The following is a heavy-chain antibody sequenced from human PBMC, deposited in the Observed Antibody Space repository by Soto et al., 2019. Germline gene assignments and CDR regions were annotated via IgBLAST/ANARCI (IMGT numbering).Heavy chain of an antibody. CDR2: ISGSGDTT. D-gene: IGHD3-3*01. Sequence: EVQLLESGGGLVQTGGSLRLSCAVSGFIASYDMSWVRQAPGKGLEWVSSISGSGDTTYHADSVKGRFTISRDYSKNTVYLQMNSLRAEDTAVYYCAKDKSEWQYYFDYWGQGTLVTVSS. CDR1: GFIASYD. V-gene: IGHV3-23*01. J-gene: IGHJ4*02. CDR3: AKDKSEWQYYFDY.